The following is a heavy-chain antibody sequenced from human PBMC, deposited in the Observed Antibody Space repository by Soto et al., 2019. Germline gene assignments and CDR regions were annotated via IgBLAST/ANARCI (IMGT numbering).Heavy chain of an antibody. V-gene: IGHV4-31*03. CDR1: GDSMSSGAYY. CDR2: IYYSGNT. CDR3: ASSYSGYLDH. D-gene: IGHD3-22*01. Sequence: TSETLSLTCIVSGDSMSSGAYYWNWIRQHPGKGLEWVGYIYYSGNTYYNPSLKSRIVISVDTSKNQYSLDLGSVTAADTAIYYCASSYSGYLDHWGRGALVTVSS. J-gene: IGHJ4*02.